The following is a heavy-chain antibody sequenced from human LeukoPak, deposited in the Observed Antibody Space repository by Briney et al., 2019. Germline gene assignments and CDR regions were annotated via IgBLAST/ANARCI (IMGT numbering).Heavy chain of an antibody. CDR3: ARVHPGGIAAAAIYFDY. CDR1: GFTVSSNY. D-gene: IGHD6-13*01. CDR2: IYSGGST. V-gene: IGHV3-53*01. J-gene: IGHJ4*02. Sequence: GGSLRLSCAASGFTVSSNYMSWVRRAPWKGLEWVSVIYSGGSTYYADSVKGRFTISRDNSKNTLYLQMNSLRAEDTAVYYCARVHPGGIAAAAIYFDYWGQGTLVTVSS.